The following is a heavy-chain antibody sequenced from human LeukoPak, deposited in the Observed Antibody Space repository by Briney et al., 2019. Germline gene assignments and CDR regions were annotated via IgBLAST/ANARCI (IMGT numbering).Heavy chain of an antibody. CDR3: ARVSWFPGTSYYYMDV. J-gene: IGHJ6*03. CDR1: GGFISSDSFY. V-gene: IGHV4-61*02. CDR2: ISTSGTT. D-gene: IGHD1-1*01. Sequence: SETLSLTCTVSGGFISSDSFYWTWIRQPAGEGLEWIGRISTSGTTNYNPSLKSRVTISVDTSKNQFSLKLSSVTAADTAVYYCARVSWFPGTSYYYMDVWGKGTTVTVSS.